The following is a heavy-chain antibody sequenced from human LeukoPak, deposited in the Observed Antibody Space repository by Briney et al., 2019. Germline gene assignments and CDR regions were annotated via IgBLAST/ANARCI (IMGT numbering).Heavy chain of an antibody. CDR3: ARAADTAMASPYYFDY. V-gene: IGHV4-30-4*01. D-gene: IGHD5-18*01. CDR2: IYYSGST. J-gene: IGHJ4*02. CDR1: GGSISSGYYY. Sequence: PSQTLSLTCTVSGGSISSGYYYWSWIRQPPGKGLEWIGDIYYSGSTYYNPSLKSRVTISVDTSKNQFSLKLSSVTAADTAVYYCARAADTAMASPYYFDYWGQGTLVTVSS.